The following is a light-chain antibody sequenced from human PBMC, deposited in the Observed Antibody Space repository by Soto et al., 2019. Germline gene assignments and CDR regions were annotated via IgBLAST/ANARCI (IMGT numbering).Light chain of an antibody. CDR2: GAS. CDR1: QSVSSN. V-gene: IGKV3-15*01. CDR3: QQYNSYSWT. Sequence: EIVLTQSPGTLSSSPGERATLSCRASQSVSSNLAWYQQKPGQAPRLLIYGASTRATGIPARFSGSGSGTDFTLTISSLQPDDFATYYCQQYNSYSWTFGQGTKVDIK. J-gene: IGKJ1*01.